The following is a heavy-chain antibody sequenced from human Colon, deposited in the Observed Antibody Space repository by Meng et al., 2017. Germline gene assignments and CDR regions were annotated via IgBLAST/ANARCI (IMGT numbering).Heavy chain of an antibody. CDR1: GGSISSSSYY. D-gene: IGHD3-16*01. CDR3: ARGRRSSFWVTTCFFDY. J-gene: IGHJ4*02. CDR2: IYYSGST. V-gene: IGHV4-39*01. Sequence: QLQLQESGPGLVKPSETLSLTCTVSGGSISSSSYYWGWIRQPPGKGLEWIGTIYYSGSTYYNPSLKSRVTISVDTSKNQFSLKLSSVTAADTAVYYCARGRRSSFWVTTCFFDYWGQGTLVTVSS.